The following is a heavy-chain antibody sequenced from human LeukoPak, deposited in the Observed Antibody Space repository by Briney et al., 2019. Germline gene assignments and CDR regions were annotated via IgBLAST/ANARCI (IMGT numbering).Heavy chain of an antibody. Sequence: GGSLRLSCAASRFTFSSYSMNWVRQAPGKGLEWVSSISSSSSYIYYADSVKGRFTISRDNAKNSLYLQMNSLRAEDTAVYHCAREAAARHDAFDIWGEGTMVSVSS. CDR3: AREAAARHDAFDI. D-gene: IGHD6-13*01. CDR2: ISSSSSYI. V-gene: IGHV3-21*01. J-gene: IGHJ3*02. CDR1: RFTFSSYS.